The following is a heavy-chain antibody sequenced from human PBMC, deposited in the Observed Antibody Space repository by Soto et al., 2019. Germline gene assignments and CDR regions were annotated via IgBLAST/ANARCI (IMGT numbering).Heavy chain of an antibody. D-gene: IGHD2-8*02. CDR3: ARDRGSGRY. V-gene: IGHV3-7*05. CDR2: INQAGNKK. J-gene: IGHJ4*02. CDR1: GLTFSNYW. Sequence: EVQLVETGGDLVQPGGSLRLSCVTSGLTFSNYWLSWVRQAPGKGLEWVANINQAGNKKYYVDSVKGRFTISRDNDKNTLYLQMNSLKDEDTAVYYCARDRGSGRYWGQGTLVTVSS.